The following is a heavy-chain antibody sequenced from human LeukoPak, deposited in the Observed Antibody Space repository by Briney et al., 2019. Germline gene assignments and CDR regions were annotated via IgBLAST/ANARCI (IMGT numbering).Heavy chain of an antibody. CDR2: VYISGSI. CDR1: ADSISSYY. CDR3: ARGVPISSAWYYFDS. J-gene: IGHJ4*02. D-gene: IGHD6-19*01. Sequence: SQTLSLTCTVSADSISSYYWSWIRQPAGKRLEWIGRVYISGSINYNPSLKSRVTMSLDTSKNRFSLKLTSVPAADTAVYYCARGVPISSAWYYFDSWGQGTLVTVSS. V-gene: IGHV4-4*07.